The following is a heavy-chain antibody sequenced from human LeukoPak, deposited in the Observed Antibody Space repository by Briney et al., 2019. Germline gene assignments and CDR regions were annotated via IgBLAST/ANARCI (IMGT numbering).Heavy chain of an antibody. Sequence: GGSLRLSCAASGLTFSGSAMSWVRQAPGKGLEWVSLISGSGNSTYYADSVKGRFTISRGNSKNTLYLQMNSLRAEDTAVYYCAKVLVLVSANRYYFDYWGQGTLVTVSS. CDR2: ISGSGNST. J-gene: IGHJ4*02. CDR3: AKVLVLVSANRYYFDY. V-gene: IGHV3-23*01. D-gene: IGHD2-15*01. CDR1: GLTFSGSA.